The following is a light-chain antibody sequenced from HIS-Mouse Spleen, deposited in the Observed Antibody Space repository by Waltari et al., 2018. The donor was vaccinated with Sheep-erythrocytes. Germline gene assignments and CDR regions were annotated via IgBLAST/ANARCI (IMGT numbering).Light chain of an antibody. J-gene: IGLJ1*01. CDR1: SRDVGGYNY. Sequence: LTQPPSVSVSPGQSVTLPCTGTSRDVGGYNYVSWYQQHPGKAPKLMIYDVSKRPSGVPDRFSGSKSGNTASLTISGLQAEDEADYYCCSYAGSYNHVFATGTKVTVL. V-gene: IGLV2-11*01. CDR2: DVS. CDR3: CSYAGSYNHV.